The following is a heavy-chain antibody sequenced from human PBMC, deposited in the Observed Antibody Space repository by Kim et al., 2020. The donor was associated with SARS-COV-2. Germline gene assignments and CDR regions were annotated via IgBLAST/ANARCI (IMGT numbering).Heavy chain of an antibody. D-gene: IGHD3-3*01. J-gene: IGHJ4*02. Sequence: YADSVKGRFTISRYNSKNTLYLQMSSLRAEDTAVYYCVKDLGFLEWLLFYWGQGTLVTVSS. CDR3: VKDLGFLEWLLFY. V-gene: IGHV3-64D*09.